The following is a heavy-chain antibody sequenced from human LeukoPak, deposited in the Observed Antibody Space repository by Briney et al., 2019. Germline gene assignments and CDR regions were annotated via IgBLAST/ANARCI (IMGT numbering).Heavy chain of an antibody. CDR2: INHSGST. CDR3: ARAKYGDAFDY. Sequence: SETLSLTCTVSGGSISSYYWSWIRQPPGKGLEWIGEINHSGSTNYNPSLKSRVTISVDTSKNQFSLKLSSVTAADTAVYYCARAKYGDAFDYWGQGTLVTVSS. D-gene: IGHD4-17*01. J-gene: IGHJ4*02. CDR1: GGSISSYY. V-gene: IGHV4-34*01.